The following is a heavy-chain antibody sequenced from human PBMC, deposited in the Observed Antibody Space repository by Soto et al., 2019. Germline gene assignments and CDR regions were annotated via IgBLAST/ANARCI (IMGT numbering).Heavy chain of an antibody. CDR1: GFTFSSYS. CDR2: ISSSSSYI. D-gene: IGHD3-16*01. V-gene: IGHV3-21*01. J-gene: IGHJ4*02. CDR3: ARDGSPGEKDRYLR. Sequence: EVQLVESGGGLVKPGGSLRLSCAASGFTFSSYSMIWVRQAPGKGLEWVSSISSSSSYIYYADSVKGRFTISRDNAKNSLYLQMNSLRAEDTAVYYCARDGSPGEKDRYLRWGQGTLVTVSS.